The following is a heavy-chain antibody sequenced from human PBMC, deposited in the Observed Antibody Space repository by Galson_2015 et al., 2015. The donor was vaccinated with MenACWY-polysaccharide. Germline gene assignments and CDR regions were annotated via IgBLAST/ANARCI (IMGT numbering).Heavy chain of an antibody. D-gene: IGHD2-15*01. CDR2: INGDGSST. CDR3: TKAGAKYCRGSSCYFNWFDP. CDR1: GFTFSSYW. V-gene: IGHV3-74*01. J-gene: IGHJ5*02. Sequence: LRLSCAASGFTFSSYWVHWVRQPPGEGLVWVSRINGDGSSTSYADSVKGRFTISRDNAKNTLYLQMNSLRAEDTAVYYCTKAGAKYCRGSSCYFNWFDPWGQGTLVTVSS.